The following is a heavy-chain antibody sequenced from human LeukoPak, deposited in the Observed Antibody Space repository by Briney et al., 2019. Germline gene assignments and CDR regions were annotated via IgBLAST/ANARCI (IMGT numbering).Heavy chain of an antibody. J-gene: IGHJ3*02. CDR1: GFTFSDHY. CDR2: TRNKANSYTT. D-gene: IGHD3-22*01. V-gene: IGHV3-72*01. CDR3: ARTSQYYYDSSGYYYDAFDI. Sequence: GGSLRLSCAASGFTFSDHYMDWVRQAPGKGLEWVGRTRNKANSYTTEYAASVKGRFTNSRDDSKNSLYLQMNSLKTEDTAVYYCARTSQYYYDSSGYYYDAFDIWGQGTMVTVSS.